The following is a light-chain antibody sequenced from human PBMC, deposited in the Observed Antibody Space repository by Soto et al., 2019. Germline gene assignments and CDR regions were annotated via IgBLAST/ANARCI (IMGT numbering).Light chain of an antibody. J-gene: IGKJ1*01. CDR1: QSISDT. CDR2: GAS. Sequence: ETVMKQSPATLSVSPGGRATLSCRASQSISDTLAWYQQKPGQAPRLLIHGASTRATGFPARFSGSGSGTDFTLTISSLQSEDFAIYYCQQYNNWPWTFGQGTKVDI. V-gene: IGKV3-15*01. CDR3: QQYNNWPWT.